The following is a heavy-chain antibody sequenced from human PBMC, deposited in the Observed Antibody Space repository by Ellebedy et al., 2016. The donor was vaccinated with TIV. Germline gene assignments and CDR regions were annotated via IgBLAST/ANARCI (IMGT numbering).Heavy chain of an antibody. CDR3: AKDLNYDILTGYYYYYGMDV. Sequence: GGSLRLSXAASGFTFSSYSMNWVRQAPGKGLEWVAVISYDGSNKYYADSVKGRFTISRDNSKNTLYLQMNSLRAEDTAVYYCAKDLNYDILTGYYYYYGMDVWGQGTTVTVSS. V-gene: IGHV3-30*18. CDR1: GFTFSSYS. D-gene: IGHD3-9*01. CDR2: ISYDGSNK. J-gene: IGHJ6*02.